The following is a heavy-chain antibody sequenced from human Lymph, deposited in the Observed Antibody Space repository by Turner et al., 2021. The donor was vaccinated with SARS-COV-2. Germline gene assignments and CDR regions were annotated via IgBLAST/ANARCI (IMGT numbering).Heavy chain of an antibody. Sequence: EVQLVESGGVWVQPGGSLRPSCAASGLTVSRNYMSWVRQAPGKELEWVAVIYSGGTTYYADSVKGRFTISRHNSKNTLYLQMNSLRAEDTAVYYCARDLDTAGGMDVWGQGTTVTVSS. J-gene: IGHJ6*02. CDR1: GLTVSRNY. D-gene: IGHD5-18*01. CDR3: ARDLDTAGGMDV. CDR2: IYSGGTT. V-gene: IGHV3-53*04.